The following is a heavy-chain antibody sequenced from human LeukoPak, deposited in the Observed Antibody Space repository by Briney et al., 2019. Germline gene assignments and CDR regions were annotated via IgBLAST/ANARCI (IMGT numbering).Heavy chain of an antibody. CDR1: GGSISSSSYY. V-gene: IGHV4-39*07. J-gene: IGHJ6*03. CDR3: AREGSDYYYYYYMDV. CDR2: IYYSGST. Sequence: SETLSLTCTVSGGSISSSSYYWGWIRQPPGKGLEWIGSIYYSGSTYYNPSLKSRVTISVDTSKNQFSLKLCSVTAADTAVYYCAREGSDYYYYYYMDVWGKGTTVTVSS. D-gene: IGHD6-6*01.